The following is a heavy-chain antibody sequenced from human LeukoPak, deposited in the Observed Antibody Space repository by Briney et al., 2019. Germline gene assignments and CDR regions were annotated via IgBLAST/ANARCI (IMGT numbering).Heavy chain of an antibody. V-gene: IGHV4-59*12. CDR1: GGSLSPYY. J-gene: IGHJ1*01. D-gene: IGHD6-13*01. CDR2: IYYSGST. Sequence: ASDTLSLTCTVSGGSLSPYYWTWIRQSPGKGLEWIGYIYYSGSTYYNPSLKSLVTISVDTSKNQFSLKLSSVTAADTAVYYCARDQGIAAAGTPEYFQHWGQGTLVTVSS. CDR3: ARDQGIAAAGTPEYFQH.